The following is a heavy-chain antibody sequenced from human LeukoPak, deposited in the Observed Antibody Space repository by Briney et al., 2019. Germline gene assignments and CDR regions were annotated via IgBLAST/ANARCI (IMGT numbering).Heavy chain of an antibody. V-gene: IGHV3-21*01. CDR3: ARSNYEFWSGYYHRYYYYGMDV. CDR2: ISSSSSYI. D-gene: IGHD3-3*01. Sequence: GGSLRLSCAASGFTFSSYSMNWVRQAPGKGLEWVSSISSSSSYIYYADSVKGRFTISRDNAKNSLYLQMNSLRAEDTAVYYCARSNYEFWSGYYHRYYYYGMDVWGQGTTVTVSS. J-gene: IGHJ6*02. CDR1: GFTFSSYS.